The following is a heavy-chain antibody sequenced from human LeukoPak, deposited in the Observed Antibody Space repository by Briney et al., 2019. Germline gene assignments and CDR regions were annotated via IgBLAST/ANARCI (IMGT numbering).Heavy chain of an antibody. V-gene: IGHV3-21*01. CDR2: ISSSSSYI. CDR3: AREPGQIAAAKINWFDP. J-gene: IGHJ5*02. Sequence: PGGSLRLSCAASGFTFSSYSMNWVRQAPGKGLEWVSSISSSSSYIYYADSVKGRFTISRDNAKNSLYLQMNSLRAEDTAVYYCAREPGQIAAAKINWFDPWGQGTLVTVSS. D-gene: IGHD6-13*01. CDR1: GFTFSSYS.